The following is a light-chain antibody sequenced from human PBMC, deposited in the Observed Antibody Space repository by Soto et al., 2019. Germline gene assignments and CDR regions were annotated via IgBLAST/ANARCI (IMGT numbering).Light chain of an antibody. J-gene: IGKJ4*01. CDR1: QGIRND. Sequence: AIQMTQSPSSLSASVGDRVTITCRASQGIRNDLGWYQQKPGKAPKLLIYAASSVQSGAPSSFSGSGSGTDFTLTISRLQPEDFATYYCLQDYNDPLTFGGGTKVAIK. V-gene: IGKV1-6*01. CDR2: AAS. CDR3: LQDYNDPLT.